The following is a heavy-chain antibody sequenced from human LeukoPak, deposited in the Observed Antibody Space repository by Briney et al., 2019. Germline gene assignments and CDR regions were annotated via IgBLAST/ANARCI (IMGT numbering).Heavy chain of an antibody. D-gene: IGHD3-22*01. V-gene: IGHV3-48*03. CDR1: GFTFSSYE. CDR3: ARDRITMIAGVGAFDI. J-gene: IGHJ3*02. CDR2: ISSSGSTI. Sequence: GSPRLSCAASGFTFSSYEMNWVRQAPGKGLEWVSYISSSGSTIYYADSVKGRFTISRDNAENSLYLQMNSLRAEDTAVYYCARDRITMIAGVGAFDIWGQGTMVTVSS.